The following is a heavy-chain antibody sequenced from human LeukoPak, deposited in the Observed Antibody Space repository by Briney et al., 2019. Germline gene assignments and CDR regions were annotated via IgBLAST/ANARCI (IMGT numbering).Heavy chain of an antibody. Sequence: PGGSLRLSCAASGFTFSNHGMHWVRQAPGKGLEWVGIISYDGSNRNHADSVKGRFSISRDNSKNTLYLQMNSLRAEDTAVYYCAKPTPLLSAAMAGSEYWGQGTLVTVSS. CDR2: ISYDGSNR. V-gene: IGHV3-30*18. J-gene: IGHJ4*02. D-gene: IGHD2-2*01. CDR1: GFTFSNHG. CDR3: AKPTPLLSAAMAGSEY.